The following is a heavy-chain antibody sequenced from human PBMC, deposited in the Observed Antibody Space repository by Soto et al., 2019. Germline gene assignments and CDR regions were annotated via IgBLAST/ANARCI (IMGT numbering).Heavy chain of an antibody. CDR1: GGTFSSYA. CDR3: ARVGAGTVDYYYGMDV. CDR2: IIPIFGTA. Sequence: QVQLVQSGAEVKKPGSSVKVSCKASGGTFSSYAISWVRQAPGQGLEWMGGIIPIFGTANYAQKFQGRVTINADESTSTDYMELSSLRSEDTAVYYCARVGAGTVDYYYGMDVWGQGTTVTVSS. D-gene: IGHD6-13*01. V-gene: IGHV1-69*01. J-gene: IGHJ6*02.